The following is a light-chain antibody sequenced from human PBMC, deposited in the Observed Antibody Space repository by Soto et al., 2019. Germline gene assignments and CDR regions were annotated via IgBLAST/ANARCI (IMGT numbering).Light chain of an antibody. CDR3: VKGVYWPPGRA. V-gene: IGKV2-30*01. J-gene: IGKJ1*01. CDR2: KVS. CDR1: QSLQYSDGNTY. Sequence: DVVMTQSPLSLPVTLGQPASISCRSSQSLQYSDGNTYLSWFHQRPGQSPRRLIYKVSNRDSGVPDRFSGSGSDTDFTLKISRVEAEDVGVYYCVKGVYWPPGRAFGQGTKVEIK.